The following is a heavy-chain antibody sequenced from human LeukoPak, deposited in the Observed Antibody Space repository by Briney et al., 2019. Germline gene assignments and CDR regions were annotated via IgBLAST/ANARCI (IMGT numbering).Heavy chain of an antibody. CDR3: AGMAITKSCLLPYYYYYRDV. CDR1: GGSISSYY. D-gene: IGHD3-22*01. J-gene: IGHJ6*03. CDR2: IYYSGST. Sequence: SETLSLTCTVSGGSISSYYWSWIRQPPGKGLEWIGYIYYSGSTNYNPSLKSRVTISVDTSKNQFSLKLSSVTAADTAVYYCAGMAITKSCLLPYYYYYRDVWGKGTTVTISS. V-gene: IGHV4-59*01.